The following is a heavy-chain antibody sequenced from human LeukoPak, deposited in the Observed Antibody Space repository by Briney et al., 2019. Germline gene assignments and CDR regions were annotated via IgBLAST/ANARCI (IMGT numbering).Heavy chain of an antibody. D-gene: IGHD5-24*01. CDR2: IYYSGST. V-gene: IGHV4-31*03. J-gene: IGHJ3*02. CDR1: GGSINSGAYF. Sequence: SETLSLTCIVSGGSINSGAYFWSWIRQHPGKGLEWIGYIYYSGSTYYNPSLKSRVALSVDTSKNQFSLKLSSLTAADTAVYYCAKSREEIRGLDAFDIWGQGTMVTVSS. CDR3: AKSREEIRGLDAFDI.